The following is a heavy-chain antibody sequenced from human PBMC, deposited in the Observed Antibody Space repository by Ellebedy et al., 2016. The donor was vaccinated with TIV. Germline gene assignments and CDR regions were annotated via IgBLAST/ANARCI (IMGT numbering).Heavy chain of an antibody. J-gene: IGHJ4*02. CDR3: AKDRTPGDGYWVFDN. CDR2: IVGSGA. D-gene: IGHD5-18*01. Sequence: GESLKISCAASGFTFSPYAMAWVRQAPGKGLEWVSGIVGSGAQKYEDSVKGRFNISRDNSKRTVDLQMNSLRAEDTAVYFCAKDRTPGDGYWVFDNWGQGTLVSVSS. CDR1: GFTFSPYA. V-gene: IGHV3-23*01.